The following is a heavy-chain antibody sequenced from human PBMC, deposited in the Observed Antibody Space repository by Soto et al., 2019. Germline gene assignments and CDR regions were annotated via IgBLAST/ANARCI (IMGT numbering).Heavy chain of an antibody. CDR1: GFTFSSYG. V-gene: IGHV3-30*18. D-gene: IGHD2-15*01. Sequence: PGGSLRLSCAASGFTFSSYGMHWVRQAPGKGLEWVAVISYDGSNKYYADSVKGRFTISRDNSKNTLYLQMNSLRAEDTAVYYCAKTYCSGGSCYGPLDRYYYYGMDVWGQGTTVTVSS. CDR2: ISYDGSNK. J-gene: IGHJ6*02. CDR3: AKTYCSGGSCYGPLDRYYYYGMDV.